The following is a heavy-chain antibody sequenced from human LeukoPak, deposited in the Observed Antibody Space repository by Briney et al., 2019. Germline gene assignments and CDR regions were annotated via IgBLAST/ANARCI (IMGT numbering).Heavy chain of an antibody. Sequence: GGSLRLSCAASGFTFSSYGMHWVRQAPGKGLEWVSAISGSGGSTHYADSVKGRFTISRDNSKNTLYLQMNSLRAEDTAVYYCAKDGGGPIAAAGTFHYWGQGTLVTVSS. CDR3: AKDGGGPIAAAGTFHY. V-gene: IGHV3-23*01. J-gene: IGHJ4*02. CDR1: GFTFSSYG. CDR2: ISGSGGST. D-gene: IGHD6-13*01.